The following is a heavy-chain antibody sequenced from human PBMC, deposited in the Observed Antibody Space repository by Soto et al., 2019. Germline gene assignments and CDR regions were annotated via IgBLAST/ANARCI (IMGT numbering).Heavy chain of an antibody. CDR2: ISAYNGNT. V-gene: IGHV1-18*01. Sequence: ASVKVSCKASGYTFTSYGISWVRQAPGQGLEWMGWISAYNGNTNYAQKLQGRVTMTTDTSTSTAYMELRRLRSDDTAVYYCARWVAAAAGVYYMDVWGKVTTVTVSS. D-gene: IGHD6-13*01. CDR1: GYTFTSYG. J-gene: IGHJ6*03. CDR3: ARWVAAAAGVYYMDV.